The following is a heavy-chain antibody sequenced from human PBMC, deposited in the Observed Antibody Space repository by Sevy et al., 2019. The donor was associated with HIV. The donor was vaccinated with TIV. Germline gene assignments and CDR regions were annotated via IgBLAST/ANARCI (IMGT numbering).Heavy chain of an antibody. Sequence: GGSLILSCAASGFNFSSYGMHWVRQAPGKGLEWVAVISYAGSSKYYADSMKGRFTISRDNSKNTLYLQINSLRAEDRAVYYCAKESGSYYDFWSGHDAFDIWGQGTMVTVSS. CDR2: ISYAGSSK. CDR1: GFNFSSYG. CDR3: AKESGSYYDFWSGHDAFDI. D-gene: IGHD3-3*01. J-gene: IGHJ3*02. V-gene: IGHV3-30*18.